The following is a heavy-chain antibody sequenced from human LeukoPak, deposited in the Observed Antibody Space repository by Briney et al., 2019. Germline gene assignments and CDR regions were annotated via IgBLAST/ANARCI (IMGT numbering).Heavy chain of an antibody. D-gene: IGHD2-2*01. CDR1: GGSFSGYY. J-gene: IGHJ6*03. CDR3: AREETYCSSTSCSYYMDV. V-gene: IGHV4-34*01. CDR2: INHSGST. Sequence: SETLSLTCAVYGGSFSGYYWSWIRQPPGKGLEWIGEINHSGSTNYNPSLKSRVTISVDTSKNQFSLKLSSVTAADTAVYYCAREETYCSSTSCSYYMDVWGKGTTVTVSS.